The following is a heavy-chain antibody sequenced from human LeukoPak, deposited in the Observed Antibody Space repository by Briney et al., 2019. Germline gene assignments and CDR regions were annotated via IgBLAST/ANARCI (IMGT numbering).Heavy chain of an antibody. D-gene: IGHD4-17*01. CDR2: IKSKSDGETR. Sequence: GGSLRLSCAASGFSFSNAWMRWVRQAPGKGLEWVGRIKSKSDGETRDYAAPVRGRFAISRDDSKNTLFLLMNSLKTDDTAVYFCITDPGDYENFWGQGTLVTVSS. CDR1: GFSFSNAW. J-gene: IGHJ4*02. CDR3: ITDPGDYENF. V-gene: IGHV3-15*01.